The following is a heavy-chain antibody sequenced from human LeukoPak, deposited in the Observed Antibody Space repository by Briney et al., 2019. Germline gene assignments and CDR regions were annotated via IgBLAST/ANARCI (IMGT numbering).Heavy chain of an antibody. J-gene: IGHJ4*02. CDR2: IYHSGNT. D-gene: IGHD3-22*01. V-gene: IGHV4-4*02. CDR1: GDSISSSHW. CDR3: ARVTGYVIEDYFDY. Sequence: SETLSLTCAVSGDSISSSHWWSWVRQAPGKGLEWLGEIYHSGNTNYNPSLKSRVTISVDTSKNQFSLKLRSVTAADTAVYYCARVTGYVIEDYFDYWGQGTLVTVSS.